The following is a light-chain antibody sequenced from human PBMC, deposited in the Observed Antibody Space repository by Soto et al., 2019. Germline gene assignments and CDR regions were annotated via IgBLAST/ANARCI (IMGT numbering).Light chain of an antibody. J-gene: IGKJ1*01. CDR3: QQYKSSSPT. V-gene: IGKV1-5*01. CDR2: DAS. Sequence: DIQMTQSPSTLSASVGDRVTITCRASQTISSRLAWYQQKPGKAPKLLIYDASTLESGVPSRFSGSGSETEFTLTISSLQPDDFATYYCQQYKSSSPTFGQGTKVEIK. CDR1: QTISSR.